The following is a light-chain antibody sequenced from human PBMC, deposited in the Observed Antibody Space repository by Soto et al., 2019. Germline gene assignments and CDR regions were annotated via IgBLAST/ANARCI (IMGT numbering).Light chain of an antibody. CDR2: ATS. V-gene: IGKV1-27*01. Sequence: DIQLTQSPSSLSASVGDRVTITCRASQPISSYLAWYQQKPGKVPELLIYATSTLQSGAPSRFSGSGSGTDFTLTISSLQPEDGATYYGHKYNHAPTFGGGTKVEIK. CDR1: QPISSY. CDR3: HKYNHAPT. J-gene: IGKJ4*01.